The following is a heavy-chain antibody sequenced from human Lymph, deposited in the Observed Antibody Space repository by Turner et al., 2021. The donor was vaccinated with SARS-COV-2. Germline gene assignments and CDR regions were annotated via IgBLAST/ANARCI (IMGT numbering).Heavy chain of an antibody. CDR3: AKGGGSGYLNFDY. CDR2: T. J-gene: IGHJ4*02. Sequence: TFYEDSVKGRFTISRDKSNNTLFLQMNSLRPEDTAVYYCAKGGGSGYLNFDYWGQGTLVTVSS. V-gene: IGHV3-NL1*01. D-gene: IGHD3-3*01.